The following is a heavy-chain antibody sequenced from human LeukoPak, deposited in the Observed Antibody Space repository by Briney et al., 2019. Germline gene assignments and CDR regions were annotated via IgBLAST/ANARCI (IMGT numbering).Heavy chain of an antibody. CDR3: ATGIGSSSWYADY. CDR2: FDPEDGET. Sequence: ASVKVSCKVSGYTLTELSMHWVRQAPGRGLGWMGGFDPEDGETIYAQKFQGRVTMTEDTSTDTAYMELSSLRSEDTAVYYCATGIGSSSWYADYWGQGTLVTVSS. CDR1: GYTLTELS. V-gene: IGHV1-24*01. D-gene: IGHD6-13*01. J-gene: IGHJ4*02.